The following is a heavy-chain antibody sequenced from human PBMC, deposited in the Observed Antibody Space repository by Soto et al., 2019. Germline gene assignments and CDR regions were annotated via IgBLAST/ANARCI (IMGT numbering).Heavy chain of an antibody. CDR1: GGTFSSYA. CDR3: ARDPYEYQPHYYYYGMDV. Sequence: QVQLVQSWAEVKKPGSSVKVSCKASGGTFSSYAISWVRQAPGQGLEWMGGIIPIFGTANYAQKFQGRVTIHADESTSTAYMELSSLRSEDTAVYYCARDPYEYQPHYYYYGMDVWGQGTKVTVSS. D-gene: IGHD2-2*01. V-gene: IGHV1-69*01. CDR2: IIPIFGTA. J-gene: IGHJ6*02.